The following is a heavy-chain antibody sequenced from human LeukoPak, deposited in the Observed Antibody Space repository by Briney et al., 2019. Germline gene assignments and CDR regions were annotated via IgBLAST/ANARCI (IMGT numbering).Heavy chain of an antibody. V-gene: IGHV3-53*01. CDR2: IYSGGST. CDR3: ARGNNNWFDP. J-gene: IGHJ5*02. CDR1: GFTFGDYA. Sequence: PGGSLRLSCTTSGFTFGDYAMSWVRQAPGKGLEWVSVIYSGGSTYYADSVKGRFTISRDNSKNTLYLQMNSLRAEDTAVYYCARGNNNWFDPWGQGTLVTVSS. D-gene: IGHD1/OR15-1a*01.